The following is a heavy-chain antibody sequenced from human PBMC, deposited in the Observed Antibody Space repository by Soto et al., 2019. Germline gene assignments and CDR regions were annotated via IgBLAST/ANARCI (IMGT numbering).Heavy chain of an antibody. CDR2: LYDVDGS. CDR1: GLTISGKKY. J-gene: IGHJ3*01. Sequence: GGSLRLSCAAFGLTISGKKYVAWVRQAPGKGLEWVSALYDVDGSFYADSVKGRFTTSSDSSKTTVYLQMNDLRPDNTAVYYCATWHEREHAYDVWGQGTTVTVSS. V-gene: IGHV3-53*01. D-gene: IGHD1-1*01. CDR3: ATWHEREHAYDV.